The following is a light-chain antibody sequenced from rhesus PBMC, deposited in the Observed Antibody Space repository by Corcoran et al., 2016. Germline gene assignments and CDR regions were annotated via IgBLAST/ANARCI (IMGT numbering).Light chain of an antibody. V-gene: IGKV1-25*01. Sequence: DIQMTQSPSSLSASVGDRVTITCRASQGISNNLAWYQPKPGKVPKLLIYKASTVQSGIPSSFSGSGSGTEFPLTIRSLQPADFATYYCQHGYSILTFGGGTKVEIK. CDR1: QGISNN. CDR3: QHGYSILT. J-gene: IGKJ4*01. CDR2: KAS.